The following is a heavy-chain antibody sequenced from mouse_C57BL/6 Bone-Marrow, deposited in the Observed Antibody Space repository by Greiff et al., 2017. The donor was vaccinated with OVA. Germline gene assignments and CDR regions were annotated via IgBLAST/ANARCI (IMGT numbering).Heavy chain of an antibody. J-gene: IGHJ2*01. V-gene: IGHV14-1*01. CDR2: IDPEDGDT. Sequence: VQLQQSGAELVRPGASVKLSCTASGFNIKDYYMHWVKQRPEQGLKWIGRIDPEDGDTEYAPKFQGKATMTADTSSNTAYLQLSSLTSEDTAVYYCTTYYYGYEEVYFGYWGQGTTLTVSS. D-gene: IGHD2-2*01. CDR1: GFNIKDYY. CDR3: TTYYYGYEEVYFGY.